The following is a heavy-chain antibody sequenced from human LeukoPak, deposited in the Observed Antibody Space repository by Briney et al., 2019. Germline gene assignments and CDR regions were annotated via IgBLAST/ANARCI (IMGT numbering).Heavy chain of an antibody. V-gene: IGHV4-59*01. J-gene: IGHJ5*02. D-gene: IGHD2-2*01. CDR3: ARVRSTSWPLPYNWFDP. CDR2: IYYSGST. Sequence: PSETLSLTCTVSGGSISSYYWSWIRQPPGKGLEWIRYIYYSGSTNYNPSLKSRVTISVDTSKNQFSLKLSSVTAADTAVYYCARVRSTSWPLPYNWFDPWGQGTLVTVSS. CDR1: GGSISSYY.